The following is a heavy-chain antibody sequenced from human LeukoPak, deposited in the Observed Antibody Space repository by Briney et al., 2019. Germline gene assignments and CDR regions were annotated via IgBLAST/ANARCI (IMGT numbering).Heavy chain of an antibody. CDR1: GFTFSSYG. J-gene: IGHJ4*02. V-gene: IGHV3-23*01. D-gene: IGHD3-16*01. CDR2: ISGSGGST. Sequence: GGSLRLSCAASGFTFSSYGMSWVRQAPGKGLEWVSAISGSGGSTYYADSVKGRFTISRDNSKNTLYLQMNSLRAEDTAVYYCAKVPDGITWGGLTTFDYWGQGTLVTVSS. CDR3: AKVPDGITWGGLTTFDY.